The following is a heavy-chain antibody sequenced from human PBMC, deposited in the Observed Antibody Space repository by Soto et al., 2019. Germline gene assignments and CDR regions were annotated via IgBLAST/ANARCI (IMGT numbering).Heavy chain of an antibody. J-gene: IGHJ4*02. CDR1: GFTFSSYG. CDR3: AKESRVVVVPAAAYDY. Sequence: GGSLRLSCAASGFTFSSYGMHWVRQAPGKGLEWVAVISYDGSNKYYADSVKGRFTISRDNSKNTLYLQMNSLRAEDTAVYYCAKESRVVVVPAAAYDYWGQGTLVTVSS. D-gene: IGHD2-2*01. V-gene: IGHV3-30*18. CDR2: ISYDGSNK.